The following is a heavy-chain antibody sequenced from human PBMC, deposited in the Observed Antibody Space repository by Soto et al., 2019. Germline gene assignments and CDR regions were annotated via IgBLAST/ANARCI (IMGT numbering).Heavy chain of an antibody. J-gene: IGHJ4*02. D-gene: IGHD3-3*01. V-gene: IGHV1-69*13. CDR2: IIPIFGTA. Sequence: GASVKVSCKASGGSFSSYAMSWVRQAPGQRLEKIGGIIPIFGTANYAQKFQGRVTITADESTSTDNMEMSSLRSEDTAVYYCARAHYDFWSGYYTAYFDYWGQGTLLTVSS. CDR1: GGSFSSYA. CDR3: ARAHYDFWSGYYTAYFDY.